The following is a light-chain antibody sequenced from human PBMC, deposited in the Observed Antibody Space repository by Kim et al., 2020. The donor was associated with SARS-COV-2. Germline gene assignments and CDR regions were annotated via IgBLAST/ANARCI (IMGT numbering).Light chain of an antibody. V-gene: IGLV3-19*01. CDR3: KSRGTSGNVV. J-gene: IGLJ2*01. CDR1: SRRSYY. CDR2: GKN. Sequence: VALGQTVRITCRGDSRRSYYATWYQQKPGQAPVLVIYGKNNRPSGIPDRFSGSSSGNTASLTITGAQAEDEADYYCKSRGTSGNVVFGGGNQLTVL.